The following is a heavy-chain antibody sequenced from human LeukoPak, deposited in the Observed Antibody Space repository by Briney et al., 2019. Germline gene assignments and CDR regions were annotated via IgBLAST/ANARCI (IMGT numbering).Heavy chain of an antibody. D-gene: IGHD3-9*01. CDR3: ARGLLRLARPFDS. Sequence: SETLSLTCAVQRGSLSGSFWTWIRQPPGKGLEWIGEINHSGTSNYSPSLKSRVTISADTSKNQFSLNLTSVTAADTAVYYCARGLLRLARPFDSWGQGTVVTVSS. CDR1: RGSLSGSF. J-gene: IGHJ4*02. CDR2: INHSGTS. V-gene: IGHV4-34*01.